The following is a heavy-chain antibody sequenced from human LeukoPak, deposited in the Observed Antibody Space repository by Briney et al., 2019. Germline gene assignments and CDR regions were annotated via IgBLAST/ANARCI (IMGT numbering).Heavy chain of an antibody. CDR1: GYSITSSSW. CDR3: ARKENVYYYFDY. J-gene: IGHJ4*02. Sequence: SDTLSLTCAVSGYSITSSSWWGWIRQPPGKGLEWIGYIYHSGTTYYSPSLQSRVTMSVDTSKNQFSLKLSSVTAVDTAVYYCARKENVYYYFDYWGQGTLVTVSS. D-gene: IGHD3-10*01. CDR2: IYHSGTT. V-gene: IGHV4-28*01.